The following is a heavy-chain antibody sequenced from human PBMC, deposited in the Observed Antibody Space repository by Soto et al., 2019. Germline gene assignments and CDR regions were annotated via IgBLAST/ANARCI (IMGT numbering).Heavy chain of an antibody. V-gene: IGHV6-1*01. CDR2: TYYRSRWYS. CDR3: ARYPPGFQSAFDF. J-gene: IGHJ4*02. Sequence: SQTLSLTCAISGDSVSSNGAAWNWIRPSPSRGLEWLGRTYYRSRWYSDYAPSVKSRITVNPDTSQNQFSLQLNSVTPEDTAIYYCARYPPGFQSAFDFSSQGTLVTVSS. CDR1: GDSVSSNGAA.